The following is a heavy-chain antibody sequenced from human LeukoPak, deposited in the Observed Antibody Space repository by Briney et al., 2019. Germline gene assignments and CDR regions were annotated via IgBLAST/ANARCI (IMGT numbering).Heavy chain of an antibody. V-gene: IGHV4-30-4*08. CDR1: GAFISGDYY. Sequence: SQTLSLTCTVSGAFISGDYYWSWIRQPPGEGLGWLAYIYYSGSTDYNPSLKSRVTISVDTSKNQFSLKLSSVTAADTAVYYCASTLSGTTDYWGQGTLVPVSS. CDR3: ASTLSGTTDY. J-gene: IGHJ4*02. CDR2: IYYSGST. D-gene: IGHD1-7*01.